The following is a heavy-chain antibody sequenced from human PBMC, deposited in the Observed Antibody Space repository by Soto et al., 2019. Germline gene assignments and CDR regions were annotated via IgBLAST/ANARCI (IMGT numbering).Heavy chain of an antibody. CDR3: PKDVEMAN. CDR2: ISYDGSNK. D-gene: IGHD5-12*01. Sequence: QVQLVESGGGVVQPGRSLRLSCAASGFTFSSYGMHWVRQAPGKGLEWVAVISYDGSNKYYADSGKGRFTISRDNSKNTLYLQMNSLRAEDTAVYYCPKDVEMANWGQGTLVTVSS. J-gene: IGHJ4*02. CDR1: GFTFSSYG. V-gene: IGHV3-30*18.